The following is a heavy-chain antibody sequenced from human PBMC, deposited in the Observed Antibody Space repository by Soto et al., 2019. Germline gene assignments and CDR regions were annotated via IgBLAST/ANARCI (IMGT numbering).Heavy chain of an antibody. CDR1: GGSISSYY. J-gene: IGHJ2*01. CDR2: IYYSGST. Sequence: QVQLQESGPGLVKPSETLSLTCTVSGGSISSYYWSWIRQPPGKGLEWIGYIYYSGSTNYNPSLKSRVTISVDTSKNQFSLKLSSVTAADTAVYYCARSPINMGKYDYVWGSPPAWYFDLWGRGTLVTVSS. CDR3: ARSPINMGKYDYVWGSPPAWYFDL. V-gene: IGHV4-59*01. D-gene: IGHD3-16*01.